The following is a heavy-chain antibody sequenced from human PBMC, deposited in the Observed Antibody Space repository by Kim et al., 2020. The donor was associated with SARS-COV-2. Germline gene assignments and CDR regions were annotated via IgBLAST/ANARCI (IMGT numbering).Heavy chain of an antibody. J-gene: IGHJ6*02. CDR2: GST. CDR3: ARIGWGGDV. D-gene: IGHD3-10*01. Sequence: GSTNYTPSLKSRLTISVDTSKNQFSLRRDSVTAADTAVYYCARIGWGGDVWGQGTTVTVSS. V-gene: IGHV4-4*09.